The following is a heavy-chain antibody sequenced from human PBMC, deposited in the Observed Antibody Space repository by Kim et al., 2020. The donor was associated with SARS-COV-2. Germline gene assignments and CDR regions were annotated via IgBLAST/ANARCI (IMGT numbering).Heavy chain of an antibody. CDR1: GDSVSSSGYY. CDR3: ARYCSSTTCLSGP. D-gene: IGHD2-2*01. Sequence: SETLSLTCTVSGDSVSSSGYYWGWIRQPPGKGLEWIGNIYYTGNTYYNPSLKSRVTIFVDTSKSQFSLRLSSVTAADTAVYYCARYCSSTTCLSGPWGQGTLVTVSS. CDR2: IYYTGNT. J-gene: IGHJ5*02. V-gene: IGHV4-39*01.